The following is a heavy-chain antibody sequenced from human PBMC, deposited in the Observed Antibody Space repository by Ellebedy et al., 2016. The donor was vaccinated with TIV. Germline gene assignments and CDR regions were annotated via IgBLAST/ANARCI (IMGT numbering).Heavy chain of an antibody. CDR3: ARGGVGRYCTDGVCLQALDY. CDR2: INAGNGHT. CDR1: GYTFSSYA. Sequence: ASVKVSCKASGYTFSSYAMHWVRQAPGQRLEWMGWINAGNGHTKYLQNFQGRVTITWDTSASTAYMELSRLRSEDTAVYYCARGGVGRYCTDGVCLQALDYWGQGTLVTVSS. D-gene: IGHD2-8*01. V-gene: IGHV1-3*01. J-gene: IGHJ4*02.